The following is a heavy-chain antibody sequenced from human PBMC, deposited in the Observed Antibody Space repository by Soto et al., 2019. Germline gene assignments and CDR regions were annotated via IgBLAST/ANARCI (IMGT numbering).Heavy chain of an antibody. CDR1: GYTFTSYG. V-gene: IGHV1-18*04. J-gene: IGHJ3*02. D-gene: IGHD1-26*01. CDR2: ISAYNGNT. CDR3: ARDLHSGSYSDAFDI. Sequence: ASVKVCKASGYTFTSYGISWVRQAPGQGLEWMGWISAYNGNTNYAQKLQGRVTMTTDTSTSTAYMELRSLRSDDTAVYYCARDLHSGSYSDAFDIWGQGTMVTVSS.